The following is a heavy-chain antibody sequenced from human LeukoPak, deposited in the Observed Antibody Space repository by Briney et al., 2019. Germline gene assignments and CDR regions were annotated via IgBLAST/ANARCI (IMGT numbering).Heavy chain of an antibody. CDR3: AKDQDSMVRGIIWMNNWFDP. CDR1: GFTFSSYA. CDR2: LSGSGDTT. D-gene: IGHD3-10*01. J-gene: IGHJ5*02. V-gene: IGHV3-23*01. Sequence: GGSLRLSCAASGFTFSSYAMSWVRQAPGKGLEWVSALSGSGDTTYYADSVKGRFTISRDNSKNTLYLQMNSLRAEDTAVYYCAKDQDSMVRGIIWMNNWFDPWGQGTLATVSS.